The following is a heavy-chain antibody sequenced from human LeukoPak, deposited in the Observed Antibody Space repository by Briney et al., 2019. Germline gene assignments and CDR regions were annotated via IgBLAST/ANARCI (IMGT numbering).Heavy chain of an antibody. D-gene: IGHD3-10*01. J-gene: IGHJ5*02. Sequence: ASVKVSCKASGYTFTSYDINWVRQATGQGLEWMGWMNPNSGNTGYAQKFQGRVTMTRNTSISTAYMELSSLRSEDTAVYYCARALGFGELKYNWFDPWGQGTLVTVSS. CDR1: GYTFTSYD. CDR3: ARALGFGELKYNWFDP. CDR2: MNPNSGNT. V-gene: IGHV1-8*01.